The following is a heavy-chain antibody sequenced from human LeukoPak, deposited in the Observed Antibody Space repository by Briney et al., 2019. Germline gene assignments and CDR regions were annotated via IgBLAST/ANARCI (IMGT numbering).Heavy chain of an antibody. CDR3: AKLATTVTSFDY. J-gene: IGHJ4*02. CDR1: GFTFDGYA. CDR2: ISWNSGSI. D-gene: IGHD4-17*01. V-gene: IGHV3-9*01. Sequence: GGSLRLSCAAAGFTFDGYAMHRVRQAPGKGLEWVSGISWNSGSIGYADSVKGRFTISRDNAKNSLYLQMNSLRAEDTGLYYCAKLATTVTSFDYWGQGTLVTVSS.